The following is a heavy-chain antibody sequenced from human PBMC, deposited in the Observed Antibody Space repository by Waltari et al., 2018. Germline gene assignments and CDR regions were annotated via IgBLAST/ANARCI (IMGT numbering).Heavy chain of an antibody. Sequence: QVQLVQSGAEVTKPGSSVKVSCKASGGPFSRYAIRWVRQAPGQGLEWMGGIIPIFGTANYAQKFQGRVTITADESTSTAYMELSSLRSEDTAVYYCASGSSAYYYYGMDVWGQGTTVTVSS. CDR1: GGPFSRYA. D-gene: IGHD2-2*01. CDR3: ASGSSAYYYYGMDV. J-gene: IGHJ6*02. CDR2: IIPIFGTA. V-gene: IGHV1-69*01.